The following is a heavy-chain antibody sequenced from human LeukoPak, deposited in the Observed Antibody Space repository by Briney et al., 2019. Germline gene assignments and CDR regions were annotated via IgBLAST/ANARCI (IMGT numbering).Heavy chain of an antibody. CDR2: IYAGGDT. CDR1: RISVSNNY. D-gene: IGHD5-12*01. V-gene: IGHV3-53*01. J-gene: IGHJ1*01. CDR3: AQAHSSSGYGPLGFY. Sequence: GGSLRLSCAASRISVSNNYMSWVRQAPGKGLEFVSVIYAGGDTFYADSVKGRFTISRDSSKNTLYLHMSSLTPEDTAVYYCAQAHSSSGYGPLGFYWGQGTLVTVSS.